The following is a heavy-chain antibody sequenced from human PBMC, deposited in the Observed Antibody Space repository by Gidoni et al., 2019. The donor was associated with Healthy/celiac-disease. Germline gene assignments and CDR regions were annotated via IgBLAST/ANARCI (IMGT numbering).Heavy chain of an antibody. J-gene: IGHJ4*02. CDR3: AREDYYGSGSYSYFDY. CDR1: GRPFSSYA. V-gene: IGHV1-69*01. Sequence: QGQPVQCGAGVKKPGSSVRVSCQASGRPFSSYALSWVRQAPGQGLEWMGGIIPILGTANDAQKFQGRVTITADASTSTAYMELSSLRSEDTAVYYCAREDYYGSGSYSYFDYWGQGTLVTVSS. CDR2: IIPILGTA. D-gene: IGHD3-10*01.